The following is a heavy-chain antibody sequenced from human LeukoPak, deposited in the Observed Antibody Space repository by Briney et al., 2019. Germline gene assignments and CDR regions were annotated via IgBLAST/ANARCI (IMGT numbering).Heavy chain of an antibody. CDR2: ISSGTISVTTV. J-gene: IGHJ5*02. Sequence: GGSLRLSCAASGFTFNDYYMSWIRQAPGKGLEWVSYISSGTISVTTVYYADSVEGRFTISRDNAKNSLYLRMNSLRPEDTAVYFCAREGVGFSYGYAYHWGQGTLVTVSS. D-gene: IGHD5-18*01. CDR3: AREGVGFSYGYAYH. CDR1: GFTFNDYY. V-gene: IGHV3-11*01.